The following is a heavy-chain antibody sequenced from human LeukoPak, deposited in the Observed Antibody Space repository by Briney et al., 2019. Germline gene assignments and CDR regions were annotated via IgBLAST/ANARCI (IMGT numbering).Heavy chain of an antibody. D-gene: IGHD3-3*01. CDR2: ISAYNGNT. V-gene: IGHV1-18*01. CDR1: GYTFTSYG. Sequence: ASAKVSCKASGYTFTSYGISWVRQAPGQGLEWMGWISAYNGNTNYARKLQGRVTMTTDTSTSTAYMELRSLRSDDTAVYYCARGGYYDFWSGYYTRAYNWFDPWGQGTLVTVSS. J-gene: IGHJ5*02. CDR3: ARGGYYDFWSGYYTRAYNWFDP.